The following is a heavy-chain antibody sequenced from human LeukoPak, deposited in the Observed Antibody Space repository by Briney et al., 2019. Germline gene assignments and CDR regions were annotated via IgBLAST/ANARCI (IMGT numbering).Heavy chain of an antibody. D-gene: IGHD1-1*01. CDR1: GDSVSGYY. Sequence: SETLSLTCIVSGDSVSGYYWNWIRQPPGKGLEWIGYTHHSGNTLYNPSLKSRVSISVDTSKNQCSLKLNSVTAADTAVYYCARGHRTLGTLSERCWFDPWGQGTLVTVSS. V-gene: IGHV4-59*02. CDR2: THHSGNT. CDR3: ARGHRTLGTLSERCWFDP. J-gene: IGHJ5*02.